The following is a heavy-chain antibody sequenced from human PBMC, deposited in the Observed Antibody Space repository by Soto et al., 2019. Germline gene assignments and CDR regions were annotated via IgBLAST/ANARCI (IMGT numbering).Heavy chain of an antibody. CDR3: ARDGGATPLVY. CDR1: GFTFSNCI. Sequence: SCKASGFTFSNCILHWVRQAPGKGLEWVAMILHDGNNRYYADSVKGRFTISRDNAKNSLYLQMNSLRDEDTAVYYCARDGGATPLVYWGQGTLVTVSS. CDR2: ILHDGNNR. V-gene: IGHV3-30-3*01. J-gene: IGHJ4*02. D-gene: IGHD1-26*01.